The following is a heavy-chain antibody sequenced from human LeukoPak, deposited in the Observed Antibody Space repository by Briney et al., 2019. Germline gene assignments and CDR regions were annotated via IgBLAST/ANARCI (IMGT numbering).Heavy chain of an antibody. V-gene: IGHV3-7*01. CDR2: IGKDGSEN. Sequence: GRTLRLSCAASVFSLSRYWVSCVTGAPSPGREGVANIGKDGSENHYVDAVEGRFTISRDNAKNSLYLQMNSLRADDTAVYYCARDLDYYATDQWGQGTLVTVSS. J-gene: IGHJ5*02. D-gene: IGHD3/OR15-3a*01. CDR1: VFSLSRYW. CDR3: ARDLDYYATDQ.